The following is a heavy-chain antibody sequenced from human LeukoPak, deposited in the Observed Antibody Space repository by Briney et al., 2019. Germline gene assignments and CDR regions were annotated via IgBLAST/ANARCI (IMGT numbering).Heavy chain of an antibody. CDR1: DGSISSYY. J-gene: IGHJ4*02. CDR2: MYYSGSA. D-gene: IGHD2-2*01. V-gene: IGHV4-59*08. Sequence: PSETLSLTCTVSDGSISSYYWSWIRQPPGKGLEWIGNMYYSGSAYYNPSLKSRVTISVDTSKNQFSLQLSSVTAADTAVYYCARVYCSSTSCYDYWGQGTLVTVSS. CDR3: ARVYCSSTSCYDY.